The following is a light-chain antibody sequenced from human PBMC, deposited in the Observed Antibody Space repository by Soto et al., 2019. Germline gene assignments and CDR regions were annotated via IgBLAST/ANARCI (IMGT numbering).Light chain of an antibody. CDR3: QSYDSSLRSV. CDR1: SSNIGAGYD. V-gene: IGLV1-40*01. J-gene: IGLJ7*01. CDR2: GNS. Sequence: QPVLTQPPSVSGAPGQRVTISCTGSSSNIGAGYDVHWYQQLPGTAPKLLIYGNSNRPSGVPDRFSGSKSGTSASLAITGLQAEDEADYYCQSYDSSLRSVFGGGTQLTVL.